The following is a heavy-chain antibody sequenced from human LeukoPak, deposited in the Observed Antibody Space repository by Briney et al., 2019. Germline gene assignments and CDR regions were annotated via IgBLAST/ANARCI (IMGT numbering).Heavy chain of an antibody. CDR2: INHSGST. J-gene: IGHJ6*03. D-gene: IGHD3-10*01. CDR3: ARGAVLWFRPKLYYYYMDV. V-gene: IGHV4-34*01. CDR1: GGSFSGYY. Sequence: SETLSPTCAVYGGSFSGYYWSWTRQPPGKGLEWIGEINHSGSTNYNPSLKSRVTISVDTSKNQFSLKLSSVTAADTAVYYCARGAVLWFRPKLYYYYMDVWGKGTTVTVSS.